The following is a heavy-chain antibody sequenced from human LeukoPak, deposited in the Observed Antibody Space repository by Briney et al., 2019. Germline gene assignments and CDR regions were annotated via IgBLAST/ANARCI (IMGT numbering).Heavy chain of an antibody. V-gene: IGHV4-59*08. CDR3: ARHGAVAISYSFDI. Sequence: SETLSLTCTVSGGSISSYYWSWIRQPPGKGLEWIGYIFHSGTTSYNPSLKSRVTISIDTSNNQFSLKLNSVTAADTAVYYCARHGAVAISYSFDIWGQGTMVTVSS. CDR2: IFHSGTT. CDR1: GGSISSYY. J-gene: IGHJ3*02. D-gene: IGHD3-3*01.